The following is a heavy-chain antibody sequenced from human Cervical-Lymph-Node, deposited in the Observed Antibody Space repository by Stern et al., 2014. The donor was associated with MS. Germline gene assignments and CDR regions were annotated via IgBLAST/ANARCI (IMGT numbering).Heavy chain of an antibody. V-gene: IGHV4-59*01. CDR1: GDSISSYF. J-gene: IGHJ4*02. D-gene: IGHD3-10*01. CDR2: IYYGGGT. Sequence: VQLVESGPGLVKPSETLSLTCTVSGDSISSYFWSWIRQPPGKGLEWIGYIYYGGGTNYNPSLRSRVTISVDTAKNQFSLKLTSVTAADTAVYYCARASGLGSYYYFDYWGQGTLVTVSS. CDR3: ARASGLGSYYYFDY.